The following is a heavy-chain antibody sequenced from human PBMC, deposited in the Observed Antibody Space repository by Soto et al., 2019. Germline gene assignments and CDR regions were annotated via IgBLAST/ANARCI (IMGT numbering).Heavy chain of an antibody. CDR2: ISSSSRYI. CDR1: GFTFNNYN. D-gene: IGHD2-21*01. J-gene: IGHJ6*02. CDR3: AREPFTVIDYYHYYGLDV. Sequence: LRLSCAASGFTFNNYNMNWVRQAPGKGLEWVPSISSSSRYISYADSVKGRFTISRDNAKNSLLLQMNSLRAEDTAVYYCAREPFTVIDYYHYYGLDVWGQGTTVTVSS. V-gene: IGHV3-21*01.